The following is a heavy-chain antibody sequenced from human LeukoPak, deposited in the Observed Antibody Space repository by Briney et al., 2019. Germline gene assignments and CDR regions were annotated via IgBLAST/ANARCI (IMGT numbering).Heavy chain of an antibody. V-gene: IGHV5-51*01. D-gene: IGHD6-13*01. Sequence: RGESLKISCKGSGYSFTSYWIGWVRQMPGKGLEWMGVIYPANSYTTYSPSFQGQVTISADKSVNTAYLQWSTLKASDTATYYCARLGINYYYMDVWAKGTTVTVSS. J-gene: IGHJ6*03. CDR2: IYPANSYT. CDR1: GYSFTSYW. CDR3: ARLGINYYYMDV.